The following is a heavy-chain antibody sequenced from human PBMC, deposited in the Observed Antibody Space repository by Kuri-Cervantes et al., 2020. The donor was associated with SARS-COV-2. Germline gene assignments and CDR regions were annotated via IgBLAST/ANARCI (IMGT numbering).Heavy chain of an antibody. CDR2: INHSGST. D-gene: IGHD4-23*01. CDR3: ARPGGFLDV. Sequence: SETLSLTCGVSGQYISSGYFWGWIRQPPGKGLEWIGEINHSGSTNYNPSLKSRVTISVDTSKNQFSLKLSSVTAADTAVYYCARPGGFLDVWGKGTTVTVSS. V-gene: IGHV4-38-2*01. J-gene: IGHJ6*04. CDR1: GQYISSGYF.